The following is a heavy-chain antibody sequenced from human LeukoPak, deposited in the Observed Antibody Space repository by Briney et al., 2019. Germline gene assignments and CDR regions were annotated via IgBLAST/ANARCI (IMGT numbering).Heavy chain of an antibody. CDR2: INPNSGGT. V-gene: IGHV1-2*02. D-gene: IGHD4-17*01. CDR3: ARDPSTVTTLDFRFDY. Sequence: ASVKVSCKASGYTFTGYYMHWVRQAPGQGLEWMGWINPNSGGTNYAQKFQGRVTITADKSTSTAYMELSSLRSEDTAVYYCARDPSTVTTLDFRFDYWGQGTLVTVSS. CDR1: GYTFTGYY. J-gene: IGHJ4*02.